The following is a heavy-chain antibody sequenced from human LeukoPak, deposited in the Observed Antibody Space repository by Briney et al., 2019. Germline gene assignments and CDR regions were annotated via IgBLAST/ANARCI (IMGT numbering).Heavy chain of an antibody. CDR1: GSSFTSYW. J-gene: IGHJ5*02. V-gene: IGHV5-51*01. D-gene: IGHD6-19*01. CDR2: IYPGDSDT. Sequence: GESLEISCQGSGSSFTSYWIGWVRQMPGKGLEGMGIIYPGDSDTRYSPSFQGQVTISADKSISTAYLQWSSLKASDTAMYYCARHAVAGLRGGFDPWGQGTLVTVSS. CDR3: ARHAVAGLRGGFDP.